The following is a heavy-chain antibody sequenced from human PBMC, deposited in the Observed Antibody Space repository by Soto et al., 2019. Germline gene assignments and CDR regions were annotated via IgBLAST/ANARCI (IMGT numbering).Heavy chain of an antibody. CDR3: ARRRYSGYDGFYYYYGMDV. CDR1: GGTFRIYA. V-gene: IGHV1-69*01. Sequence: ASVKVSFKASGGTFRIYAIICLLQAPGQGLEWMGGIIPIFGTANYAQKFQGRVTITADESTSTAYMELSSLRSEDTAVYYCARRRYSGYDGFYYYYGMDVWRQGTTVTVSS. J-gene: IGHJ6*02. D-gene: IGHD5-12*01. CDR2: IIPIFGTA.